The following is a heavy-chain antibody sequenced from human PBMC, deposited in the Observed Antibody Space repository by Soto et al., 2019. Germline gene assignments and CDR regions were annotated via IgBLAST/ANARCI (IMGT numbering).Heavy chain of an antibody. V-gene: IGHV1-18*01. CDR2: ISAYNGNT. CDR1: GYTFTSYT. Sequence: QVQLVQSGAEVKKPGASVKVSCKASGYTFTSYTISWVRQARGQGLEWMGWISAYNGNTKYAQKLQGRVTMTTATSTRTAYMELRSLSSDDTAVYYCAREGFRFDYWGQGTLVTVSS. CDR3: AREGFRFDY. D-gene: IGHD3-10*01. J-gene: IGHJ4*02.